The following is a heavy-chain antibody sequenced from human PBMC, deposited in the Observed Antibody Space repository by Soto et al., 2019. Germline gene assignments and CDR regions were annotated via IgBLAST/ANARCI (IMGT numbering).Heavy chain of an antibody. V-gene: IGHV4-59*12. CDR1: GGSISSYF. Sequence: SETLSLTCTVSGGSISSYFWSWIRQPPGRGLEWIGHIHYSGSTYYNPSLKSRVTISVDKSKNQFSLKLSSVTAADTAVYYCARSVVVVPAATTAAFDIWGQGTMVTVSS. CDR3: ARSVVVVPAATTAAFDI. CDR2: IHYSGST. D-gene: IGHD2-2*01. J-gene: IGHJ3*02.